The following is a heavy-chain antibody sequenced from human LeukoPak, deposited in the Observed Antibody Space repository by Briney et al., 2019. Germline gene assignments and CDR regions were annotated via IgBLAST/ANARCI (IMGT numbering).Heavy chain of an antibody. CDR3: ARTAYGSGSYYKGPNAFDI. CDR2: IYYSVST. Sequence: PSQTLSLTCTVSGGSISSGDYYWSWIRQPPGKGLEWIGYIYYSVSTYYNPSLKSRVTISVDTSKNQFSLKLSSVTAADTAVYYCARTAYGSGSYYKGPNAFDIRGQGTMVTVSS. CDR1: GGSISSGDYY. V-gene: IGHV4-30-4*08. J-gene: IGHJ3*02. D-gene: IGHD3-10*01.